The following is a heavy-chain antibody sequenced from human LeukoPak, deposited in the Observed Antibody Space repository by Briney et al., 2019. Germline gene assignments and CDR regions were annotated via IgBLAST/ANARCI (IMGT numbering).Heavy chain of an antibody. CDR3: ARETLAGFDY. V-gene: IGHV3-53*01. D-gene: IGHD6-19*01. Sequence: GGSLRLSCAASGFIVSSNYMTWVRQAPGKGLEWVSVIYSDGSTYYADSVKGRFTISRDNSKNTLYLQMNSLRAEDTAVYFCARETLAGFDYWGQGTLVTVS. CDR1: GFIVSSNY. J-gene: IGHJ4*02. CDR2: IYSDGST.